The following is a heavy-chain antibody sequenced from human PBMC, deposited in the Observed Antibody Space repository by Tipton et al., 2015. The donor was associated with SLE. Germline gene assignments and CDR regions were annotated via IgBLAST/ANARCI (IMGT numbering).Heavy chain of an antibody. Sequence: TLSLTCTVSGGSVSNASYYWSWIRQPAGKGLEWIGRFYTSGSTKYNPSLKSRVTISEDTSKNQFSLKLSSVTAADTAVYYCAMAARPYYYMDVWGKGTTVTVSS. J-gene: IGHJ6*03. D-gene: IGHD6-6*01. CDR2: FYTSGST. CDR1: GGSVSNASYY. V-gene: IGHV4-61*02. CDR3: AMAARPYYYMDV.